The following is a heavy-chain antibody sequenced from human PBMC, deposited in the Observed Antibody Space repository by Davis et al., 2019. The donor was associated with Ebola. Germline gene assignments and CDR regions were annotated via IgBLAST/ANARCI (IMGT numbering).Heavy chain of an antibody. D-gene: IGHD4-23*01. J-gene: IGHJ2*01. V-gene: IGHV3-30-3*02. CDR3: AKEYTVGYFDL. CDR2: ISYDGNN. Sequence: GESLKISCAASGFSFSTYALHWVRQAPGKGLEWVTVISYDGNNEYADSVKGRFTISRDNSKNTLYLQMNSLRADDTAVYFCAKEYTVGYFDLWGRGTLVTVSS. CDR1: GFSFSTYA.